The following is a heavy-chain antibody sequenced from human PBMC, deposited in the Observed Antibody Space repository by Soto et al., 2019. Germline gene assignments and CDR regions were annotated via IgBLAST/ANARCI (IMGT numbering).Heavy chain of an antibody. J-gene: IGHJ3*02. Sequence: GESLKISCKGSGYSFTSYWIGWVRQMPGKGLEWMGIIYPGDSDTRYSPSFQGQVTISADKSISTAYLQWRSLKASDTAMYYCAFHSSGKYHDSSSYWPVTFNIWGQVKMVTFS. CDR1: GYSFTSYW. CDR3: AFHSSGKYHDSSSYWPVTFNI. V-gene: IGHV5-51*01. D-gene: IGHD3-22*01. CDR2: IYPGDSDT.